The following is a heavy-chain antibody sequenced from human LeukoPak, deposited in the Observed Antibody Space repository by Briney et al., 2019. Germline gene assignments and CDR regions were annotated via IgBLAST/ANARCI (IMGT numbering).Heavy chain of an antibody. CDR3: AKHIRGVIIGGYFDY. D-gene: IGHD3-10*01. J-gene: IGHJ4*02. CDR2: IKGDGIST. Sequence: GGSLRLSCAASGFDFSSNWMHWVRHAPGQGLVWVSRIKGDGISTNYADSVKGRFTISRDIAKNTLYLQMNSLRAEDTAVYYCAKHIRGVIIGGYFDYWGQGTLVTVSS. CDR1: GFDFSSNW. V-gene: IGHV3-74*01.